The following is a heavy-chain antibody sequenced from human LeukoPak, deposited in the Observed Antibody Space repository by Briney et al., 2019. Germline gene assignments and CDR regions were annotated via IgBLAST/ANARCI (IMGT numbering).Heavy chain of an antibody. D-gene: IGHD3-10*01. CDR1: VASFSGYY. CDR3: ARGYYGSGSVEYFDY. Sequence: SETLSLTCAVYVASFSGYYWSWVRQPPGKGLEWIGEINHSVSTNYNPSLKSRVTISVDTSKNQFSLKLSSVTAADTAVYYCARGYYGSGSVEYFDYWGQGTLVTVSS. V-gene: IGHV4-34*01. J-gene: IGHJ4*02. CDR2: INHSVST.